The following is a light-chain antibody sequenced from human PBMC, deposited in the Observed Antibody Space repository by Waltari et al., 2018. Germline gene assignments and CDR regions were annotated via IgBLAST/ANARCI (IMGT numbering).Light chain of an antibody. Sequence: DIQMTQSPSTLSASVGARVTITCRASQSISSWLAWYQQNPGKAPKLLIYKASSLESGVPSRFSGSGSGTEFTLTISSLQPDDFATYYCQQYSSYWTFGQGTKVESK. CDR3: QQYSSYWT. J-gene: IGKJ1*01. CDR1: QSISSW. V-gene: IGKV1-5*03. CDR2: KAS.